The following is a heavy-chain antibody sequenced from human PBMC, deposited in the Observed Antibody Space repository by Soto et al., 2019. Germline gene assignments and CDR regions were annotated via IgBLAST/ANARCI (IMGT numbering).Heavy chain of an antibody. CDR2: ISGSGGST. CDR1: GFTFSSYA. Sequence: GGSLRLSCAASGFTFSSYAMSWVRQAPGKGLEWVSSISGSGGSTYYQDSVKGRLTISRDNAKNTLYRQMNSLRAEHTAVYYCAKGYCSGGSCYSDYWGQGTLVTVSS. CDR3: AKGYCSGGSCYSDY. D-gene: IGHD2-15*01. V-gene: IGHV3-23*01. J-gene: IGHJ4*02.